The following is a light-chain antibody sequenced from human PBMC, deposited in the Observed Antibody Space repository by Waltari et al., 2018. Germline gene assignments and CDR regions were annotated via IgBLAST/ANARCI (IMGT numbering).Light chain of an antibody. CDR2: GAS. V-gene: IGKV3-11*01. CDR3: QQRSNPFT. CDR1: QSVSSY. J-gene: IGKJ3*01. Sequence: EIVLTQSPATLSLSPGERATLSCTASQSVSSYLAWYQQNPGQAPRPPIYGASERASGVPARFSGSGYGTGFSRTIRSLEPEDFAVYSCQQRSNPFTFGPGTKVDIK.